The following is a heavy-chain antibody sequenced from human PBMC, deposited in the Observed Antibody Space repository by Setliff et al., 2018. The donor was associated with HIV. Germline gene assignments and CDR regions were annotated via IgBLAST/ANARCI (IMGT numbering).Heavy chain of an antibody. J-gene: IGHJ2*01. CDR3: ARDAYGSGRTLYFDL. CDR1: GYTFTSYG. D-gene: IGHD3-10*01. CDR2: ISAYNGNT. Sequence: ASVRVSCKASGYTFTSYGISWVRQAPGQGLEWMGWISAYNGNTNYAQKLQGRVTMTTDTYTSTAYMELRSLRSDDTAVYYCARDAYGSGRTLYFDLWGRGTLVTVSS. V-gene: IGHV1-18*01.